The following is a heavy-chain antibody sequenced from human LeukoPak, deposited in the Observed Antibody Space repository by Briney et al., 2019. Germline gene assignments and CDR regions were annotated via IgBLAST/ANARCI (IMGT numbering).Heavy chain of an antibody. Sequence: GGSLRLSCAASGVDFSRRWMAWVRQASGKGLEWVAFINPDGSATSRADSVQGRFTISRDNAENSLNLQMNSLRAEGTAVYYCVTDRGWLQFDHWGQGALVIVSS. CDR3: VTDRGWLQFDH. V-gene: IGHV3-7*01. D-gene: IGHD5-24*01. J-gene: IGHJ4*02. CDR2: INPDGSAT. CDR1: GVDFSRRW.